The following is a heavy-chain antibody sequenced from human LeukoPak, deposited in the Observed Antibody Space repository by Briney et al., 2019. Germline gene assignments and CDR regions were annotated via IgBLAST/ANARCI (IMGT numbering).Heavy chain of an antibody. Sequence: GESLKISCKGSGYSFTSYWIGWVRHMPGKGLEWMGIIYPGDSDTRYSPSFQGQVTTSADKSISTAYLQWSSLKASDTAMYYCARLGSSSWYYYYYGMDVWGQGTTVTVSS. CDR2: IYPGDSDT. V-gene: IGHV5-51*01. CDR3: ARLGSSSWYYYYYGMDV. J-gene: IGHJ6*02. D-gene: IGHD6-13*01. CDR1: GYSFTSYW.